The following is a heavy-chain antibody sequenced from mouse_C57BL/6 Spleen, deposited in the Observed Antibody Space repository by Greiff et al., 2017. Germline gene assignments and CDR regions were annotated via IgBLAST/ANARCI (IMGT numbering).Heavy chain of an antibody. J-gene: IGHJ4*01. CDR2: INPNYGTT. CDR3: AREYYYGSSLYAMYY. CDR1: GYSFTDYN. Sequence: EVKLQQSGPELVKPGASVKISCKASGYSFTDYNMNWVKQSNGKSLEWIGVINPNYGTTSYNQQFKGKATLTVDQSSSTAYMQSNSLTSEDSAVYYCAREYYYGSSLYAMYYWGQGTSVTVSS. V-gene: IGHV1-39*01. D-gene: IGHD1-1*01.